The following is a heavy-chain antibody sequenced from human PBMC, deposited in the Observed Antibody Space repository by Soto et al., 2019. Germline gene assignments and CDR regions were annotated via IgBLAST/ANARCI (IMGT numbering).Heavy chain of an antibody. CDR3: ARLLRGWQLAAPGRRGMDV. CDR2: IKQDGSEK. V-gene: IGHV3-7*03. J-gene: IGHJ6*02. D-gene: IGHD6-6*01. Sequence: EVQLVESGGGLVQPGGSLRLSCAASGFTFSSYWMSWVRQAPGKGLEWVANIKQDGSEKYYVDSVKGRFTISRDNAKNSLYLQMNSLRAEDTAVYYCARLLRGWQLAAPGRRGMDVWGQGTTVTVSS. CDR1: GFTFSSYW.